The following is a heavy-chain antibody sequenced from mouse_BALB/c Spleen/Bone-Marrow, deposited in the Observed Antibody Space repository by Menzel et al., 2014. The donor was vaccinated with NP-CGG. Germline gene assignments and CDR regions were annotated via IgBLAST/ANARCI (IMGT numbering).Heavy chain of an antibody. D-gene: IGHD2-1*01. CDR1: GFDISRYW. J-gene: IGHJ3*01. V-gene: IGHV4-1*02. CDR3: ARLGNYGWFAY. CDR2: INPDSSTI. Sequence: EVMLVESGGGLVQPGGSLKLSCAASGFDISRYWMSWVRQAPGKGLEWIGEINPDSSTINYTPSLKDKFIISRDNAKNTLYLQMSKVRSEDTALYYCARLGNYGWFAYWGQGTLVTASA.